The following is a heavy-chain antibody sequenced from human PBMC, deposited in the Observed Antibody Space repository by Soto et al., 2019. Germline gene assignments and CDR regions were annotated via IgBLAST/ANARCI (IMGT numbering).Heavy chain of an antibody. Sequence: SETLSLTCTVSGGSISNYYWSWIRQPPGKRLEWIGYIYYSGSTKYNPSLKSRVTISVDTSKNQFSLKLSSVTAADTAVYYCARDYGDYFDYWGQGTLVTVSS. CDR1: GGSISNYY. V-gene: IGHV4-59*08. CDR3: ARDYGDYFDY. CDR2: IYYSGST. D-gene: IGHD4-17*01. J-gene: IGHJ4*02.